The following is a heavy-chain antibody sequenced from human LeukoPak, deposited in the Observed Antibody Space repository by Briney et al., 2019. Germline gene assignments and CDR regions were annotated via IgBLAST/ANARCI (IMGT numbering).Heavy chain of an antibody. CDR2: INHSGST. V-gene: IGHV4-34*01. CDR1: GESFSGYY. Sequence: SETLSLTCTVYGESFSGYYWSWIRQPPGKGLEWIGEINHSGSTNYNPSLKSRVTISVDTSKNQFSLKLSSVTAADTAVYYCARGRIGADAFDIWGQGTMVTVSS. CDR3: ARGRIGADAFDI. J-gene: IGHJ3*02. D-gene: IGHD3-3*01.